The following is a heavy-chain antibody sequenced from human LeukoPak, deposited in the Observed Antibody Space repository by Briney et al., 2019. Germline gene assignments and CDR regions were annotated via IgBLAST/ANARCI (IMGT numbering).Heavy chain of an antibody. D-gene: IGHD6-19*01. CDR3: ATVDSSGWCFGY. CDR1: GYTLTELS. CDR2: FNPEDGET. V-gene: IGHV1-24*01. J-gene: IGHJ4*02. Sequence: ASVKVSCMVSGYTLTELSMHWVRQAPGKGLEWMGGFNPEDGETIYAQKFQGRVTMTEDTSTDTAYMELSSLRSEDTAVYYCATVDSSGWCFGYWGQGTLVTVSS.